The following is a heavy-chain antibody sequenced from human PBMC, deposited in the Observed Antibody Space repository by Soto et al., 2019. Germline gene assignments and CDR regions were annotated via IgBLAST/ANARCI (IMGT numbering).Heavy chain of an antibody. CDR3: ERMYYYDSSGYYYNWFDP. J-gene: IGHJ5*02. D-gene: IGHD3-22*01. V-gene: IGHV4-59*01. CDR1: GGSISSYY. CDR2: IYYSGST. Sequence: SETLSLTCTVSGGSISSYYWSWIRQPPGKGLEWIGYIYYSGSTNYNPSLKSRVTISVDTSKNQFSLKLSSVTAADTAVYYCERMYYYDSSGYYYNWFDPWGQGTLVTVSS.